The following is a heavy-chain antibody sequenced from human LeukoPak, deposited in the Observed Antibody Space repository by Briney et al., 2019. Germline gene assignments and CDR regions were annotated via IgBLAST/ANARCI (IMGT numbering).Heavy chain of an antibody. D-gene: IGHD5-24*01. J-gene: IGHJ6*02. V-gene: IGHV3-9*01. CDR1: GFTFDDYA. CDR3: AKEDNYGMDV. CDR2: ISWNSGSI. Sequence: GGSLRLSCAASGFTFDDYAMHWVRQAPGKGLEWVSGISWNSGSIGYADSVKGRFTISRDNAKNSLYLQMNSLRAEDTALYYCAKEDNYGMDVWGQGTTVTVS.